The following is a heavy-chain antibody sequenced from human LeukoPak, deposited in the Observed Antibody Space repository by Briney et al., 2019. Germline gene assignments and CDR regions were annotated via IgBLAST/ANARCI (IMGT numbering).Heavy chain of an antibody. Sequence: GGSLRLSCAASGFTFSSYSMNWVRQAPGKGLEWVSSISSSSSYIYYADSVKGRFTISRDNAKNTLNLQMNSLRTEDTAVYYCARAYIVGATNFDYWGQGTLVTVSS. CDR1: GFTFSSYS. V-gene: IGHV3-21*01. D-gene: IGHD1-26*01. CDR2: ISSSSSYI. J-gene: IGHJ4*02. CDR3: ARAYIVGATNFDY.